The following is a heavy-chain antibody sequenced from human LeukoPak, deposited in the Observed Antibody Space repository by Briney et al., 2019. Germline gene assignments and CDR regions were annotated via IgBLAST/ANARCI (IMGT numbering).Heavy chain of an antibody. CDR1: GFTFSTYA. J-gene: IGHJ4*02. CDR3: AKIPNLRYCSSTSCLYYFDY. D-gene: IGHD2-2*01. Sequence: PGGSLRLSCAASGFTFSTYAMSWARQAPGKGLEWVSAISDSGSTYYADSVKGRFTISRDNSKNTLYLQMNSLRAEDTAVYYCAKIPNLRYCSSTSCLYYFDYWGQGTLVTVSS. V-gene: IGHV3-23*01. CDR2: ISDSGST.